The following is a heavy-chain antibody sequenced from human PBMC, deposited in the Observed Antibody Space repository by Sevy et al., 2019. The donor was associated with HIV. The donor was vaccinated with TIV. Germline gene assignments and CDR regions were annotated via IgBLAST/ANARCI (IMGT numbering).Heavy chain of an antibody. J-gene: IGHJ6*02. CDR3: ARDLLSRDLYYYYGMDV. V-gene: IGHV3-48*01. Sequence: GGSLRLSCAASGFTFSSYSMNWVRQAPGKGLEWVSYISSSSSTIYYADSVKGRFTISRDNAKNSLYLQMNSLRAEDTAVYYCARDLLSRDLYYYYGMDVWGQGTTVTVSS. CDR1: GFTFSSYS. CDR2: ISSSSSTI.